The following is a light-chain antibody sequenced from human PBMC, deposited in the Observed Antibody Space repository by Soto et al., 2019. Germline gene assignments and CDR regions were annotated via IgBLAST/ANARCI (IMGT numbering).Light chain of an antibody. Sequence: VVTQPPSVSGAPGQRVTISCTGSSSNIGAGYDVHWYQQLPGTAPKLLIYGNSNRPSGVPDRFSGSKSGTSATLAITGLQAEDEADYYCQSYDSSLSGFVVFGGGTKLTVL. J-gene: IGLJ2*01. CDR1: SSNIGAGYD. V-gene: IGLV1-40*01. CDR2: GNS. CDR3: QSYDSSLSGFVV.